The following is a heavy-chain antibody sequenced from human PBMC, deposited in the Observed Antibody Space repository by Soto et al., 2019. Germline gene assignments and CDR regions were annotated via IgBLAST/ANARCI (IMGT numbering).Heavy chain of an antibody. CDR1: GGSFSGYY. CDR3: TVLGTFAY. CDR2: INHSGST. V-gene: IGHV4-34*01. Sequence: SETLSLTCAVYGGSFSGYYWSWIRQPPGKGLEWIGEINHSGSTNYNPSLKSRVTISVDTSKNQFSLKLSSVTAADTAVYYCTVLGTFAYWGQGTLVTVSS. J-gene: IGHJ4*02. D-gene: IGHD2-8*02.